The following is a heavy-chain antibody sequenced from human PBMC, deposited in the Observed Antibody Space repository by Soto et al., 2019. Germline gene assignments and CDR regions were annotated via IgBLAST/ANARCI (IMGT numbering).Heavy chain of an antibody. V-gene: IGHV1-18*01. CDR1: GYTFTTYG. Sequence: QVLLVQSGAEVKKPGASVKVSCKASGYTFTTYGFTWVRQAPGQGLEWMGWINSYNGYTNYAQNFQGRVTTTTDTPTSTAYMDRRSLRSDDTAVYYCARAVPAAKALDIWGQGTLVTVSS. D-gene: IGHD2-2*01. CDR3: ARAVPAAKALDI. CDR2: INSYNGYT. J-gene: IGHJ3*02.